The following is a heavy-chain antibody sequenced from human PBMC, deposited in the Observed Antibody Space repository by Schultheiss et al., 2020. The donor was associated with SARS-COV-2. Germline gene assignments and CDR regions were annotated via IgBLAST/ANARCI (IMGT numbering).Heavy chain of an antibody. CDR1: GGSISSGSYY. CDR2: IYTSGST. D-gene: IGHD4-17*01. CDR3: ARTYGDYVGGDAFDI. Sequence: SETLSLTCTVSGGSISSGSYYWSWIRQPAGKGLEWIGRIYTSGSTNYNPSLKSRVTISVDTSKNQFSLKLSSVTAADTAVYYCARTYGDYVGGDAFDIWGQGTMVTVSS. V-gene: IGHV4-61*02. J-gene: IGHJ3*02.